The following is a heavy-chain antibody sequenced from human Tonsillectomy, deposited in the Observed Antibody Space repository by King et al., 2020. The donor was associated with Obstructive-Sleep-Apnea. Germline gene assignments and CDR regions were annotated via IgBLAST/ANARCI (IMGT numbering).Heavy chain of an antibody. CDR2: ISYDGSNK. CDR1: GFTFSSYG. CDR3: AKDGETYYYDRSGYYPSY. Sequence: VQLVESGGGVVQPGRSLRLSCAASGFTFSSYGMHWVRQAPGKGLEWVAVISYDGSNKYYADSVKGRFTISRDNSKNTLYLQMNSLRAEDTAGYYFAKDGETYYYDRSGYYPSYWGQGTPVTVSS. V-gene: IGHV3-30*18. J-gene: IGHJ4*02. D-gene: IGHD3-22*01.